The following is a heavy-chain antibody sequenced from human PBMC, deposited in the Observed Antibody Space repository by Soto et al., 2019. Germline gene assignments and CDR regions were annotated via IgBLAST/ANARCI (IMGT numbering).Heavy chain of an antibody. Sequence: GGSLRLSCAASGFTFSSYAMSWVRQAPGKGLEWVSAISGSGGSTYYADSVKGRFTISRDNSKNTLYLQMNSLRAEDTAVYYCAKRSGSYPGGNYSDYWGQGTLVTVSS. J-gene: IGHJ4*02. CDR1: GFTFSSYA. V-gene: IGHV3-23*01. CDR2: ISGSGGST. D-gene: IGHD1-26*01. CDR3: AKRSGSYPGGNYSDY.